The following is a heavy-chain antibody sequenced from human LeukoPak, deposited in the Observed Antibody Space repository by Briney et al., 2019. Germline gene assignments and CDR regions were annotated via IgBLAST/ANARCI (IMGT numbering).Heavy chain of an antibody. V-gene: IGHV4-34*01. CDR2: INHSGST. CDR3: ARERVTMVRGVIMDY. J-gene: IGHJ4*02. CDR1: GFTFNTYA. D-gene: IGHD3-10*01. Sequence: GSLRLSCAASGFTFNTYAMSWVRQPPGKGLEWIGEINHSGSTNYNPSLKSRVTISVDTSKNQFSLKLSSVTAADTAVYYCARERVTMVRGVIMDYWGQGTLVTVSS.